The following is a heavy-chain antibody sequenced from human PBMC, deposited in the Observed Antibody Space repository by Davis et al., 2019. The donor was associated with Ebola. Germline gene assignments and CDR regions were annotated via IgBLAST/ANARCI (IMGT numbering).Heavy chain of an antibody. V-gene: IGHV3-23*01. CDR1: GFTFSSYA. CDR3: AKDPGPGTSGWFDP. D-gene: IGHD6-13*01. CDR2: ISGSGGST. J-gene: IGHJ5*02. Sequence: GESLKISCAASGFTFSSYAMSWVRQAPGKGLEWVSAISGSGGSTYYADSVKGRFTISRDNSKNTLYLQMNSLRAEDTAVYYCAKDPGPGTSGWFDPWGQGTLVTVSS.